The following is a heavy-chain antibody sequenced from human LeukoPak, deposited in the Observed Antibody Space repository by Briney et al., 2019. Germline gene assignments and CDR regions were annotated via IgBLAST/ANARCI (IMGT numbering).Heavy chain of an antibody. J-gene: IGHJ4*02. V-gene: IGHV4-39*07. D-gene: IGHD6-19*01. Sequence: PGGSLRLSCAASGFTFSSYAMSWVRQAPGKGLEWIGSVHYSGGSYYSPSLKSRVTISLNTSKNQFSLKLSSVTAADTAVYYCARVTPAGAWLGYFDYWGQGTLVTVSS. CDR3: ARVTPAGAWLGYFDY. CDR2: VHYSGGS. CDR1: GFTFSSYA.